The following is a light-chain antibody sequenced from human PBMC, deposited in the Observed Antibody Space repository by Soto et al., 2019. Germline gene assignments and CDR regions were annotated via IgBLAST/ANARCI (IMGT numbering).Light chain of an antibody. J-gene: IGLJ2*01. Sequence: SYELTQPPSVSVSPGQTASITCSGDKLGDKYACWYQQKPGQSPVLVIYQDSKRPSGIPERFSGSNSGNTATLTISGTQAMDEADYYCQAWDSSTAHVVFCGGTQLTVL. V-gene: IGLV3-1*01. CDR2: QDS. CDR1: KLGDKY. CDR3: QAWDSSTAHVV.